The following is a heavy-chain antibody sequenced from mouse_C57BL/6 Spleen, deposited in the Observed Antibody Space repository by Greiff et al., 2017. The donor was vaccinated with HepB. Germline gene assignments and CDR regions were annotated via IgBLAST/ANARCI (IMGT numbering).Heavy chain of an antibody. V-gene: IGHV5-9*01. D-gene: IGHD1-1*01. CDR2: ISGGGGNT. J-gene: IGHJ1*03. CDR1: GFTFSSYT. CDR3: AREDYGSIYWYFDV. Sequence: EVHLVESGGGLVKPGGSLKLSCAASGFTFSSYTMSWVRQTPEKRLEWVATISGGGGNTYYPDSVKGRFTISRDNAKNTLYLQMSSLRSEDTALYYCAREDYGSIYWYFDVWGTGTTVTVSS.